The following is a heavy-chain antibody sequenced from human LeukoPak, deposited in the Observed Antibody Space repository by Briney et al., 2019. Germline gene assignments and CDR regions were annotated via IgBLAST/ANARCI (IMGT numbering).Heavy chain of an antibody. CDR3: ARGYCSSTSCYAPSFDFDY. V-gene: IGHV3-53*01. CDR1: GFTVSSNY. J-gene: IGHJ4*02. D-gene: IGHD2-2*01. Sequence: GGSLRLSCAASGFTVSSNYMSWVRQAPGKGLEWVSVIYSGGSTYYADSVKGRFTISRDNSKNTLYLQMNSLRAEDTAVYYCARGYCSSTSCYAPSFDFDYWGQGTLVTVSS. CDR2: IYSGGST.